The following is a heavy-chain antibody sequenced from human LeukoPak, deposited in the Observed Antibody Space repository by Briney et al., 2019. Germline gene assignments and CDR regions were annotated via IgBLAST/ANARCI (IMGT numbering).Heavy chain of an antibody. CDR1: GFTFSSYW. J-gene: IGHJ4*02. V-gene: IGHV3-7*02. CDR2: IKPDGSDK. CDR3: TNKVFA. Sequence: GGSLRLSCAASGFTFSSYWMTWVRQAPGKGLEWVANIKPDGSDKYYADSVKGRFTISRDNAKNSVYLQMNGLRAEDTAVYYCTNKVFAWGPGTLVTVSS.